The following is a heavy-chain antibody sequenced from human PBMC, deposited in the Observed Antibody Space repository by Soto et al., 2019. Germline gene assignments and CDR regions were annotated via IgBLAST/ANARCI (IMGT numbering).Heavy chain of an antibody. J-gene: IGHJ5*02. CDR1: GFTFNSYS. CDR3: ARKYFDGLLSGRRGFAP. D-gene: IGHD3-9*01. CDR2: ISSSSSTI. V-gene: IGHV3-48*01. Sequence: PGGSLRLSCAASGFTFNSYSMNWVRQAAGKGLEWVSYISSSSSTIYYADSVKGRFTISRDNAKNSLYLQMNSLRAAETAVYYCARKYFDGLLSGRRGFAPWVKGTRDTVTS.